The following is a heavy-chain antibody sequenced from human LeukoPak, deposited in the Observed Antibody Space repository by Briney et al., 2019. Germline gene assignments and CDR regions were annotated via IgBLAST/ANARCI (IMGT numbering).Heavy chain of an antibody. Sequence: GGSLRLSCAASGFTFSSYGMHWVRQAPGKGLEWVAVISYDGSNKYYADSVEGRFTISRDNSKNTLYLQMNSLRAEDTAVYYCAKSVLSGSSGYYDAFDIWGQGTMVTVSS. J-gene: IGHJ3*02. CDR3: AKSVLSGSSGYYDAFDI. V-gene: IGHV3-30*18. D-gene: IGHD3-22*01. CDR1: GFTFSSYG. CDR2: ISYDGSNK.